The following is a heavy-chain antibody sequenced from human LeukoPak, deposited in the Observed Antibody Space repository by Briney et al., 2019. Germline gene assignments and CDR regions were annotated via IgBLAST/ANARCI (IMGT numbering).Heavy chain of an antibody. V-gene: IGHV4-59*08. CDR2: INYSGST. D-gene: IGHD6-19*01. CDR3: ARLATAGYLNY. J-gene: IGHJ4*02. CDR1: GDSISGYY. Sequence: SETLSLTCTVSGDSISGYYWSSIRQPPGKGLEWIGYINYSGSTKYNPSLKSRVTISVDTSKNQFSLKLSSVTAADTAVYYCARLATAGYLNYWGQGTLVTVSS.